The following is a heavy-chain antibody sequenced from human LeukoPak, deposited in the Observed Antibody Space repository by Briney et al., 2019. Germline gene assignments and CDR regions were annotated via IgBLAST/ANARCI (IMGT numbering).Heavy chain of an antibody. Sequence: GASVKVSCKASGYTFTSYDINWVRQATGQGLEWMGWMNPNSGNTGYAQKFQGRVTITRNTSISTAYMELSSLRSEDTAVYYCARADSSGYYYVNPNNWFDPWGQGTLVTVSS. J-gene: IGHJ5*02. CDR1: GYTFTSYD. D-gene: IGHD3-22*01. CDR3: ARADSSGYYYVNPNNWFDP. V-gene: IGHV1-8*03. CDR2: MNPNSGNT.